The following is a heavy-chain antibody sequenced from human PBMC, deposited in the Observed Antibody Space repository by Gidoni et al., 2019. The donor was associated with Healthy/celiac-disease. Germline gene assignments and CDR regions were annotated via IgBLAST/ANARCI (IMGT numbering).Heavy chain of an antibody. CDR2: IYYSGST. V-gene: IGHV4-39*01. CDR3: ASANGQWLVHGAFDI. CDR1: GGSISRSNYY. Sequence: QLQLQESGPGLVKPSETLSLTCSVSGGSISRSNYYWGWIRQPPGKGLEWIGNIYYSGSTYYNPSLKSRVTISVDTSKNQFSLKLSSVTAADTAVYYCASANGQWLVHGAFDIWGQGTMVTVSS. J-gene: IGHJ3*02. D-gene: IGHD6-19*01.